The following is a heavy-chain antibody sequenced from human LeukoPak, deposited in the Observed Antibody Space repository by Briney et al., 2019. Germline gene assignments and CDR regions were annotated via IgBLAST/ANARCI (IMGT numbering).Heavy chain of an antibody. CDR1: GGSISSYY. J-gene: IGHJ4*02. CDR3: ARVLRAASWRSYDY. Sequence: SETLSLTCTVSGGSISSYYWSWIRQPPGKGLEWIGHIYYSGSTNYNPSLKSRVTISIDTSKNQFSLRLSSVTAADTAVYYCARVLRAASWRSYDYWGQGSLVTVSS. CDR2: IYYSGST. V-gene: IGHV4-59*01. D-gene: IGHD5-18*01.